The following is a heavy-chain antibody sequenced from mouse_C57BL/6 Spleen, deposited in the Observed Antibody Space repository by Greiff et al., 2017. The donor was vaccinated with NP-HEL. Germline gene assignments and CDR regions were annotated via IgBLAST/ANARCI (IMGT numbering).Heavy chain of an antibody. CDR3: ARELTSGYFDV. Sequence: VQLQESGAELVKPGASVKISCKASGYAFSSYWMNWVKQRPGKGLEWIGQIYPGDGDTNYNGKFKGKATLTADKSSSTAYMQLSSLTSEDSAVYFCARELTSGYFDVWGTGTTVTVSS. CDR1: GYAFSSYW. CDR2: IYPGDGDT. V-gene: IGHV1-80*01. D-gene: IGHD1-1*01. J-gene: IGHJ1*03.